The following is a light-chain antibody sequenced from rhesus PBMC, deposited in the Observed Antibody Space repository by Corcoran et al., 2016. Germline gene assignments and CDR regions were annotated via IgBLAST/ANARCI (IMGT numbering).Light chain of an antibody. J-gene: IGKJ3*01. V-gene: IGKV1-66*01. CDR3: QQYNNSPFT. CDR1: QGINNY. CDR2: YAS. Sequence: DIQMTQSPSSLSASVGDRVTITCRASQGINNYLSWYQQKPGKAPKPLIYYASILETGVPSRFSGSRSGTDDTLTINSLQPEDIATYNCQQYNNSPFTFGPGTKLDIK.